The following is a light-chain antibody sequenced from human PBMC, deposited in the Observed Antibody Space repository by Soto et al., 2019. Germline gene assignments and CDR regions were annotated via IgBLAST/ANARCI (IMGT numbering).Light chain of an antibody. V-gene: IGLV2-14*03. J-gene: IGLJ1*01. Sequence: QSVLTQPASVSGSPGQSITISCSGTGSDFGGYDYVSWYQHHPGKAPKLIIYDVSNRPSGVSIRFSGSKSDNTASLTISGLQPEDEADYHCSSYTTSNTRQIVFGTGTKVPV. CDR3: SSYTTSNTRQIV. CDR2: DVS. CDR1: GSDFGGYDY.